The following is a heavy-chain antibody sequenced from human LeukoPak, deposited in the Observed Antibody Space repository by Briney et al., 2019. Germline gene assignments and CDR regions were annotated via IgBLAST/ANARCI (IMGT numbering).Heavy chain of an antibody. Sequence: EASVKVSCKASGYTFIINYMHGVRQAPGQGLEWVGVINPIDITTSYAQKFQGRVTMTRDTSTSTVYMEVSSLRSEDTAVYYCARAHIVVVPRCDYWGQGTLVTVSS. CDR2: INPIDITT. J-gene: IGHJ4*02. CDR1: GYTFIINY. CDR3: ARAHIVVVPRCDY. V-gene: IGHV1-46*01. D-gene: IGHD2-2*01.